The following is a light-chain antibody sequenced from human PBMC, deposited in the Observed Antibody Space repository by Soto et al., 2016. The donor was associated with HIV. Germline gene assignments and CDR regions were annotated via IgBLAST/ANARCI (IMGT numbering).Light chain of an antibody. V-gene: IGLV3-1*01. CDR2: QDT. J-gene: IGLJ3*02. CDR1: KLGEKY. Sequence: SYELIQAPSVSVSPGQTVSITCSGDKLGEKYACWYQQKSGQAPVLVIYQDTKRPSGIPERFSGSNSGNTATLTISGTQAMDEADYFCQTWVFGGGTKLTVL. CDR3: QTWV.